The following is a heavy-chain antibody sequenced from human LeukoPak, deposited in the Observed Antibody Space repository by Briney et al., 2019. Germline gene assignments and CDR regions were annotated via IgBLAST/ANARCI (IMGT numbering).Heavy chain of an antibody. Sequence: GGSLRLSCAVSGFSVSGYWMTWVRQAPGKGLEWVANIKQDGSEKNYVDSVKGRFTISRDNAENSLFLQMNSLRVEDTAVYHCAREWQGGIAAAGTRIEGDYWGQGTLVAVSS. CDR2: IKQDGSEK. V-gene: IGHV3-7*01. J-gene: IGHJ4*02. D-gene: IGHD6-13*01. CDR3: AREWQGGIAAAGTRIEGDY. CDR1: GFSVSGYW.